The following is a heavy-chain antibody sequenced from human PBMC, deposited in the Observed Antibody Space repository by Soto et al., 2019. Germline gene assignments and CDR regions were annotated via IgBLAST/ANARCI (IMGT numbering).Heavy chain of an antibody. V-gene: IGHV3-30*18. CDR1: GFIFRSYG. CDR2: ISNDGSDT. J-gene: IGHJ4*02. Sequence: PGGSLRLSCAASGFIFRSYGMHWVRQAPGKGLEWVGVISNDGSDTYYADSVKGRITISRDNSQNTVYLQLNSLRGEDTSVYYCAKGVYGSGWYDYWGQGIQVTVSS. CDR3: AKGVYGSGWYDY. D-gene: IGHD6-19*01.